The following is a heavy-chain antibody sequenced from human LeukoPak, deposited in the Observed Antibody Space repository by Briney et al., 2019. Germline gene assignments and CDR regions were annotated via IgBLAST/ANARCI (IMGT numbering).Heavy chain of an antibody. J-gene: IGHJ4*02. CDR3: ARRGYSSGWFRSGYFDY. CDR2: IFYSGSA. Sequence: PSETLSLTCTVSGGSINDFYWTWIRQPPGKGLEWIGYIFYSGSANSNPSLESRVTISVDTSKNQFSLKLSSVTAADTAVYYCARRGYSSGWFRSGYFDYWGQGTLVTVSS. V-gene: IGHV4-59*12. D-gene: IGHD6-19*01. CDR1: GGSINDFY.